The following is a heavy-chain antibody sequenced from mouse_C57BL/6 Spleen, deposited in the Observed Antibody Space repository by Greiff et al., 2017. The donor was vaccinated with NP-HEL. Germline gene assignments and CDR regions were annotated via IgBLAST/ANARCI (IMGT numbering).Heavy chain of an antibody. CDR3: ARYRAYDYGSRDWYFDV. CDR1: GYSFTDYN. CDR2: INPNYGTT. J-gene: IGHJ1*03. V-gene: IGHV1-39*01. Sequence: EVQLQQSGPELVKPGASVKISCKASGYSFTDYNMNWVKQSTGKSLEWIGVINPNYGTTSYNQKFKGKATLTVDQSSSTAYMQLNSLTSEDSAVYYCARYRAYDYGSRDWYFDVWGTGTTVTVSS. D-gene: IGHD1-1*01.